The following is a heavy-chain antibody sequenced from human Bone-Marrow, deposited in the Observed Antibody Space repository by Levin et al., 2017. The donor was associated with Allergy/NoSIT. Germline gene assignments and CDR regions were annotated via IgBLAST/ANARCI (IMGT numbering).Heavy chain of an antibody. CDR2: ISSGGTTI. J-gene: IGHJ6*03. CDR1: GFTFSTYT. V-gene: IGHV3-48*01. CDR3: ARYSGGYDGDFYYYYMDV. Sequence: GGSLRLSCAASGFTFSTYTMNWVRQAPGKGLEWVSYISSGGTTIFYAGSVKGRFTIPRDNAKNSLYLQMNSLRAEDTAVYYCARYSGGYDGDFYYYYMDVWGKGTTVTVSS. D-gene: IGHD5-12*01.